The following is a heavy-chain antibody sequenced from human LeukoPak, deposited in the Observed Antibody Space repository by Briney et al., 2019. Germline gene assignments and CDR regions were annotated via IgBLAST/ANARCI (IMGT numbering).Heavy chain of an antibody. CDR3: ASLGDIVVVPAAIRDY. J-gene: IGHJ4*02. Sequence: SETLSLTCTVSGGSISSSSYYWGWIRQPPGKGLEWIGSIYYSGSTYYNPSLKSRVTISVDTSKNQFSLKLSSVTAADTAVYYCASLGDIVVVPAAIRDYWGQGTLDTVSS. CDR1: GGSISSSSYY. CDR2: IYYSGST. D-gene: IGHD2-2*02. V-gene: IGHV4-39*01.